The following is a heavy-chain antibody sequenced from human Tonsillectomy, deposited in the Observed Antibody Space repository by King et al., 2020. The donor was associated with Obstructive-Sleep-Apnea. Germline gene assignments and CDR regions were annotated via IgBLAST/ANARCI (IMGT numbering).Heavy chain of an antibody. V-gene: IGHV3-7*03. CDR3: ARGVNCFDL. J-gene: IGHJ5*02. Sequence: VQLVESGGALVQPGGSLRLSCAASGFIFRDYWMSWVRRTPGEGLEWVATIKKDATEIYYVDSVKARFTISRDNAKNSLYLQMNSLRVEDTAVYYCARGVNCFDLWGQGTLITVSS. CDR1: GFIFRDYW. CDR2: IKKDATEI.